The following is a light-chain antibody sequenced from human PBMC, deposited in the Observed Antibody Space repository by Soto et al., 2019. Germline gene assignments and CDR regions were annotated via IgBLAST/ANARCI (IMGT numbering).Light chain of an antibody. CDR3: QQLNTYPQIT. CDR1: QSIISY. Sequence: DIQMTQSPSSLSASVGDRLTITCRASQSIISYLNWYQLKPGKAPKLLIYDASTLQSGVPSRFSGSGSGTEFTLTISNLQPEDFGTYYCQQLNTYPQITFGQGTRREIK. J-gene: IGKJ5*01. V-gene: IGKV1-9*01. CDR2: DAS.